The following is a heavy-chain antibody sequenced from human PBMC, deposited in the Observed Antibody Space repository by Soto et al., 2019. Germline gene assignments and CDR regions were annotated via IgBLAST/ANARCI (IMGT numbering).Heavy chain of an antibody. CDR2: IYYSGST. CDR1: VGSISIYY. J-gene: IGHJ3*02. CDR3: APAVGYSDSSEPIRTPDFDI. D-gene: IGHD3-22*01. V-gene: IGHV4-59*01. Sequence: SSTXSLTCTLSVGSISIYYLGLIRHPPGKGLEFIGYIYYSGSTNYNPSLKSRVTISVDTSKNQFSLKLSSVTAADTAVYYCAPAVGYSDSSEPIRTPDFDIWGQGPM.